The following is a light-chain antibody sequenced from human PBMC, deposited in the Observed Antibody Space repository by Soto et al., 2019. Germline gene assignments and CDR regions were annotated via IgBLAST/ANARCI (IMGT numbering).Light chain of an antibody. J-gene: IGLJ2*01. CDR1: NGDVGSYDL. CDR2: EVN. CDR3: CSYEGGNTLI. V-gene: IGLV2-23*02. Sequence: QSALTQPASVSGSPGQSITISCTGTNGDVGSYDLVSWYQQYPGKAPKLIIYEVNKRPSGVSNRFSGAKSGNTASLTISGLQTEDEADYDCCSYEGGNTLIFGGGTKLTVL.